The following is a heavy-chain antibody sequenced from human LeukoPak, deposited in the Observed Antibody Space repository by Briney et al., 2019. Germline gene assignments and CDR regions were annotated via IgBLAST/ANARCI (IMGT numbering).Heavy chain of an antibody. J-gene: IGHJ6*03. V-gene: IGHV4-34*01. CDR3: ARGRQQLATIYYYYYMDV. Sequence: PSETLSLTCAVYGGSFSGYYWSWIRQPPGEGLEWIGEINHSGSTNYNPSLKSRVTISVDTSKNQFSLKLSSVTAADTAVYYCARGRQQLATIYYYYYMDVWGKGTTVTVSS. CDR2: INHSGST. CDR1: GGSFSGYY. D-gene: IGHD6-13*01.